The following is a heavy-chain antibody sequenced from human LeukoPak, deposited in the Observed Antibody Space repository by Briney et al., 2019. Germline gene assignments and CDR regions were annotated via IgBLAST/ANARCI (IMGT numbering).Heavy chain of an antibody. D-gene: IGHD4-11*01. Sequence: GGSLRLSCAASGFTFDDYAMHWIRQAPGKGLEWVSLISGDGGSTYYADSVKGRFTISRDNSKNSLYLQMNSLRTEDTALYYCAKGDDYPRDWGFDYWGQGTLVTVSS. J-gene: IGHJ4*02. CDR2: ISGDGGST. CDR1: GFTFDDYA. CDR3: AKGDDYPRDWGFDY. V-gene: IGHV3-43*02.